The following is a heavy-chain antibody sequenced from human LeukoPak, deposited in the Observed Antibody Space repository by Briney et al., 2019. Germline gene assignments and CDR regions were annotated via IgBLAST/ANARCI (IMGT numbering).Heavy chain of an antibody. J-gene: IGHJ4*02. CDR2: DGSEK. Sequence: DGSEKYYADSVKGRFTISRDNAENSLYLQMNSLRAEDTAVYYCAKHHCSSTSCYRVFDFWGQGTLVTVSS. D-gene: IGHD2-2*02. V-gene: IGHV3-7*03. CDR3: AKHHCSSTSCYRVFDF.